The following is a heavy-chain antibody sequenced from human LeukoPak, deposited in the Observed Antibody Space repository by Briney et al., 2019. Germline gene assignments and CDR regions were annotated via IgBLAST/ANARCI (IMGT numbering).Heavy chain of an antibody. CDR3: ARGGLGDSSLTQWNNWFDP. CDR1: GGSTSSGGYY. D-gene: IGHD6-13*01. Sequence: SETLSLTCTVSGGSTSSGGYYWSWIRQPPGKGLEWIGYIYHSGSTYYNPSLKSRVTISVDTSKNQFSLKLSSVTAADTAVYYCARGGLGDSSLTQWNNWFDPWGQGTLVTVSS. CDR2: IYHSGST. J-gene: IGHJ5*02. V-gene: IGHV4-30-2*05.